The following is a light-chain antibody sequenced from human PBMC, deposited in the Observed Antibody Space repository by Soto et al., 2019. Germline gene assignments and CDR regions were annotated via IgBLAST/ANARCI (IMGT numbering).Light chain of an antibody. Sequence: QSVLTQSSSASASLGSSVKLTCTLSSGHTNYIIAWHQQQPGKAPXXXMXXVSSXIXXXXSXVXXXXSXXXXXXXXXXXXSXLQFEDEADYYCDTWDSNTWVFGGGTQLTVL. CDR1: SGHTNYI. V-gene: IGLV4-60*02. CDR3: DTWDSNTWV. CDR2: XVSSXIX. J-gene: IGLJ3*02.